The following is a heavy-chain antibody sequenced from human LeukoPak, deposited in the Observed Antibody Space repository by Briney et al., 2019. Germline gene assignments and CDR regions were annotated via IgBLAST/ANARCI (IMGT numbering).Heavy chain of an antibody. Sequence: GGSRRLSCAASGFTFSSYWMAWVRQNPGKGLEWVANIKPDGSERNHVDSVKGRFTISRDNAKNSLYLQMNSLRAEDTAVYYCARDVLGGAFDIWGQGTMVTVSS. CDR1: GFTFSSYW. CDR3: ARDVLGGAFDI. J-gene: IGHJ3*02. D-gene: IGHD2-8*02. V-gene: IGHV3-7*01. CDR2: IKPDGSER.